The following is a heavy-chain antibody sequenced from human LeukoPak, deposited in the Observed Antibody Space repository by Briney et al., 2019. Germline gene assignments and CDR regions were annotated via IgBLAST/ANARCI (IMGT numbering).Heavy chain of an antibody. D-gene: IGHD1-1*01. V-gene: IGHV1-2*02. J-gene: IGHJ4*02. CDR3: ARYSLRSNWHFDY. CDR1: GYTFTAYY. CDR2: INSNTGDT. Sequence: GASVKVSCKASGYTFTAYYVHWVRQAPGQGPEGMGWINSNTGDTGYAQKFQGRVTMTRDTSISTLYMDLSSLRSDDTAVYYCARYSLRSNWHFDYWGQGTLVTVSS.